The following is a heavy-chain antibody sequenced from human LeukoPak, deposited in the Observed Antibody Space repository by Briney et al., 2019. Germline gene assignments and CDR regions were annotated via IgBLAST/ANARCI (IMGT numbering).Heavy chain of an antibody. CDR2: ISGSGGST. Sequence: GGSLRLSCAASEFTFSSYAMSWVRQAPGKGLECVSAISGSGGSTYYADSVKGRFTISRDNSKNTLYLQMNSLRAEDTAVYYCAKGGLQTLLYWGQGTLVTVSS. V-gene: IGHV3-23*01. D-gene: IGHD4-11*01. CDR1: EFTFSSYA. J-gene: IGHJ4*02. CDR3: AKGGLQTLLY.